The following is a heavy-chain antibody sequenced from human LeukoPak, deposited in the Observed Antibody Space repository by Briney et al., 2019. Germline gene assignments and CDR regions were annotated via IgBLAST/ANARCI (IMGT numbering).Heavy chain of an antibody. D-gene: IGHD6-13*01. CDR2: INPNSGGT. CDR3: TRAAAASWIDF. J-gene: IGHJ4*02. V-gene: IGHV1-2*02. CDR1: GYIFTGYY. Sequence: ASVKVSCKASGYIFTGYYMHWVRQAPGQGLEWMGWINPNSGGTNYAQKFQGRVTMTRDTSIGTAYMELSSLKSDDTAVYYCTRAAAASWIDFWGQGTLVTVSS.